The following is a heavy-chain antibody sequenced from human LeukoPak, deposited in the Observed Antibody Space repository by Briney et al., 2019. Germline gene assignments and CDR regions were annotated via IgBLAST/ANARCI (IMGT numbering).Heavy chain of an antibody. D-gene: IGHD4-23*01. V-gene: IGHV3-9*03. J-gene: IGHJ4*02. Sequence: PGRSLRLSCAASGFTFYDYAMHWVRQAPGKGLEWVSGISWNSGSIGYADSVKGRFTISRDNAKNSLYLQMNSLRAEDMALYYCAKDRYGGNSGLFDYWGQGTLVTVSS. CDR3: AKDRYGGNSGLFDY. CDR2: ISWNSGSI. CDR1: GFTFYDYA.